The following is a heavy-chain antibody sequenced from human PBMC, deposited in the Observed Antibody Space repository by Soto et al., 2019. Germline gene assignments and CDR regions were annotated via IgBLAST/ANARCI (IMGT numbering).Heavy chain of an antibody. Sequence: VGSLRLSCAVSGFTFSDHYMSWIRQAPGKGLEWVSYISDSGITIYYADSVKGRFTISRDNAENSLYLQMNSLRAEDTAVYYCARDSTYVDYWGQGTLVTVSS. J-gene: IGHJ4*02. CDR1: GFTFSDHY. D-gene: IGHD2-2*01. CDR3: ARDSTYVDY. V-gene: IGHV3-11*01. CDR2: ISDSGITI.